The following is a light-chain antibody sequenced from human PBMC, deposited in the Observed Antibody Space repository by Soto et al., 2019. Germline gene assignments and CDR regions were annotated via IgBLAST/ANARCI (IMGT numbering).Light chain of an antibody. CDR3: QQYGSSPP. V-gene: IGKV3-20*01. CDR2: GAS. CDR1: QSVSSSY. Sequence: EIVLTQSPGTLSLSPGERATLSCRASQSVSSSYLAWYQQKPGQAHRLLIYGASSRATGIPDRFSGSGSGTDFTLTISRLEPEDFAVYYCQQYGSSPPFGPGTKVDIK. J-gene: IGKJ3*01.